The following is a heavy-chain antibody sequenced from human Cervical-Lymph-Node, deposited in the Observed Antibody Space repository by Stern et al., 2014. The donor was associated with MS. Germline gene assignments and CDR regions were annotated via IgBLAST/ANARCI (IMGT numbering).Heavy chain of an antibody. CDR2: ISYTGNT. CDR3: AKVAPTAFPYFDF. D-gene: IGHD6-13*01. J-gene: IGHJ4*02. V-gene: IGHV4-59*01. CDR1: GGSISGYS. Sequence: QVQLQESGPGLVKPSETLSLTCSVSGGSISGYSWGWMRQSPGKGLEWIGYISYTGNTKYTASLKSRVTISLDTSKNQVSLRLTSVTAADTAIYYCAKVAPTAFPYFDFWGQGTLVTVSS.